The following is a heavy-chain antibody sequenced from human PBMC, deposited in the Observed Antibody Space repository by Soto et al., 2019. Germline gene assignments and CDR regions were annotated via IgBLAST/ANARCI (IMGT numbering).Heavy chain of an antibody. Sequence: ASVKVSCKASGYTFANSDINWVRQVTGQGLEWMGWMNPGSGNTGYAQKFQGRVTMTRDTSTTTAYMEFSSLSSDDTAVYYCARVRRSSSPESLDVWGKGTAVTVSS. CDR2: MNPGSGNT. V-gene: IGHV1-8*01. J-gene: IGHJ6*04. D-gene: IGHD6-6*01. CDR3: ARVRRSSSPESLDV. CDR1: GYTFANSD.